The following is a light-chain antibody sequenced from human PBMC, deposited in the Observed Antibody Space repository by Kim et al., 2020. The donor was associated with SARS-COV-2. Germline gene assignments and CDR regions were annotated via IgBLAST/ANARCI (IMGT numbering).Light chain of an antibody. CDR3: QAWDSSTNVV. CDR2: QDS. V-gene: IGLV3-1*01. Sequence: VSPGQTASITCSGDKLGDKYACWYQQKPGQSPVLVIYQDSKRPSGIPERFSGSNSGNTATLTISGTQAMDEADYYCQAWDSSTNVVFGGGTQLTVL. CDR1: KLGDKY. J-gene: IGLJ2*01.